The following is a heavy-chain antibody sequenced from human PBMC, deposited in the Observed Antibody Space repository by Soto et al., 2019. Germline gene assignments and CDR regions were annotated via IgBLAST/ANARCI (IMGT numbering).Heavy chain of an antibody. CDR3: AREGEMPYYYYGLDV. CDR1: GYSLSFYG. CDR2: IHPSGGGT. D-gene: IGHD3-16*01. J-gene: IGHJ6*02. V-gene: IGHV1-46*01. Sequence: ASVKVSCKASGYSLSFYGINWVRQAPGQALEWMGVIHPSGGGTTYAQKFLGRVTVTRDTSTSTVYMDLRSLRSDDTAVYYCAREGEMPYYYYGLDVWG.